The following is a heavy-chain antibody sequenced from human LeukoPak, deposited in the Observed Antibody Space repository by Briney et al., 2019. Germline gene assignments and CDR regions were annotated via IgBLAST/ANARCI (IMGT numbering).Heavy chain of an antibody. CDR1: GGSFSGYY. CDR3: ARGSDYDFWSGYPRDYYGMDV. Sequence: KPSETLSLTCAVYGGSFSGYYWSWIRQPPGKGLEWIGEINHSGSTNYNPSLKSRVTISVDTSKNRFSLKLSSVTAADTAVYYCARGSDYDFWSGYPRDYYGMDVWGQGTTVTVSS. V-gene: IGHV4-34*01. CDR2: INHSGST. D-gene: IGHD3-3*01. J-gene: IGHJ6*02.